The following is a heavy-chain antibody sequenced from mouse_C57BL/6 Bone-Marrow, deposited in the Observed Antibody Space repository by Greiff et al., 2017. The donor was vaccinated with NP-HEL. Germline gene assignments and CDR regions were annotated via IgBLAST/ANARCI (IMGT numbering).Heavy chain of an antibody. J-gene: IGHJ2*01. V-gene: IGHV5-15*01. CDR3: ARGGYGNYGPFDY. Sequence: EVHLVESGGGLVQPGGSLKLSCAASGFTFSDYGMAWVRQAPRKGPEWVAFISNLAYSIYYADTVTGRYTISRENAKNTLYLEMSSLRSEDTAMYYCARGGYGNYGPFDYWGQGTTLTVSS. CDR1: GFTFSDYG. CDR2: ISNLAYSI. D-gene: IGHD2-1*01.